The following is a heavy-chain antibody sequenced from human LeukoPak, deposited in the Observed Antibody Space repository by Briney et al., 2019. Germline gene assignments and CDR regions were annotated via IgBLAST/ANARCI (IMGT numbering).Heavy chain of an antibody. CDR3: ARGFLSSTPLFDP. CDR2: IYYSGST. J-gene: IGHJ5*02. Sequence: SETLSLTCTVSGGSISRYYWSWIRQPPGKGLEWIGYIYYSGSTNYNPSLKSRVTISVDTSKNQFSLKLSSVTAADTAVYYCARGFLSSTPLFDPWGQGTLVTVSS. D-gene: IGHD3-10*01. CDR1: GGSISRYY. V-gene: IGHV4-59*01.